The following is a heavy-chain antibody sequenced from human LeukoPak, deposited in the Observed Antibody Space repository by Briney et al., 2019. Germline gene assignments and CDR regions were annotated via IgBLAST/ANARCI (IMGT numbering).Heavy chain of an antibody. CDR1: GFTLSSYW. Sequence: PGGSLRLSCAASGFTLSSYWMHWVRHAPGKGLVWVSRINSDGRGTSYADSVKGRFTISRDNAKNTLYLQMNSLRAEDTAVYYCARDFVESWVQDDAFDIWGQGTMVTVSS. CDR2: INSDGRGT. J-gene: IGHJ3*02. CDR3: ARDFVESWVQDDAFDI. V-gene: IGHV3-74*01. D-gene: IGHD5-24*01.